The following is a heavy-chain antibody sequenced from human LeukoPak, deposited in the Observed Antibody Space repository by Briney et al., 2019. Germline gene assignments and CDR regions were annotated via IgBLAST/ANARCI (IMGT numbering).Heavy chain of an antibody. J-gene: IGHJ4*02. D-gene: IGHD3-3*01. Sequence: SETLSLTCAVYGGSFSGYYWSWIRQPPGKGLEWIGEINHSGSTNYNPSLESRVTISVDTSKNQFSLKLSSVTAADTAVYYCARRGSIITIFGVVIMGGFDYWGQGTLVTVSS. V-gene: IGHV4-34*01. CDR1: GGSFSGYY. CDR3: ARRGSIITIFGVVIMGGFDY. CDR2: INHSGST.